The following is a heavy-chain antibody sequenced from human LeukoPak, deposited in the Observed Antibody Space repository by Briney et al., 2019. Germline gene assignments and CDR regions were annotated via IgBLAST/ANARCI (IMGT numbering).Heavy chain of an antibody. CDR2: IYYSGST. D-gene: IGHD5-12*01. J-gene: IGHJ5*02. CDR1: GGSISSSSYY. V-gene: IGHV4-39*07. Sequence: PSETLSLTCTVSGGSISSSSYYWGWIRQPPGKGLEWIGSIYYSGSTYYNPSLKSRVTISVDTSKNQFSLKLSSVTAADTAVYYCARTTGYGGGIDWFDPWGQGTLVTVSS. CDR3: ARTTGYGGGIDWFDP.